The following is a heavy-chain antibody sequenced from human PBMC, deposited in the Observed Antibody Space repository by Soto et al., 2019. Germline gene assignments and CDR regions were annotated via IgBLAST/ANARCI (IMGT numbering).Heavy chain of an antibody. CDR2: IIPIFGTA. CDR1: GGTFSSYA. CDR3: ARWSRLGKDKLEVVVTATLLSGYGMDV. D-gene: IGHD2-15*01. Sequence: SVKVSCKASGGTFSSYAISWVRQAPGQGLEWMGGIIPIFGTANYAQKFQGRVTITADESTSTAYMELSSLRPEDTAVYYCARWSRLGKDKLEVVVTATLLSGYGMDVWGQGTTVTVSS. V-gene: IGHV1-69*13. J-gene: IGHJ6*02.